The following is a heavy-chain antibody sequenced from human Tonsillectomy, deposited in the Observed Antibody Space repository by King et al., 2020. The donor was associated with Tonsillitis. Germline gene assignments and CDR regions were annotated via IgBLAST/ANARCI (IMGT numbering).Heavy chain of an antibody. J-gene: IGHJ6*02. D-gene: IGHD6-13*01. CDR2: ISYDGSNK. CDR1: GFTFSSYG. V-gene: IGHV3-30*18. CDR3: VKVSGYSSNWYSGVYYHGMDV. Sequence: VQLVESGGGVVQPGRSLRLSCGASGFTFSSYGMHWVRQAQGKGLEWVAVISYDGSNKYYAGSVKGRFTISRDNSKNTLYLQMNSLRVEDTAVYYCVKVSGYSSNWYSGVYYHGMDVWGQGTTVTVSS.